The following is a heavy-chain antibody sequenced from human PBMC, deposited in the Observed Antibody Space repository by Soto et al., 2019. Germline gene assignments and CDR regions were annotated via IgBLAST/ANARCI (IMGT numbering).Heavy chain of an antibody. V-gene: IGHV3-30*18. CDR2: ISWDGLAQ. CDR3: AKETIQVGGPNYFDY. D-gene: IGHD1-1*01. Sequence: VQLVESGGGVVQPGRSLRLLCEASGFTFSRYGMHWVRQAPGMGLEWVAVISWDGLAQYYGDSVKGRFTISRDNSQSTVYLQMNSLRAEDTAIYYCAKETIQVGGPNYFDYWGQGVLVTVSS. CDR1: GFTFSRYG. J-gene: IGHJ4*02.